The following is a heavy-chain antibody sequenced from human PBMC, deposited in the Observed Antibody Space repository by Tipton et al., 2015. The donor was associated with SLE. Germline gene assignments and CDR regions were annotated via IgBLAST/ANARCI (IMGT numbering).Heavy chain of an antibody. D-gene: IGHD3-10*01. Sequence: TLSLTCAVYGGSFSVCYWSWIRQSPGKGLEWIGEINQSGSTNYNPSLKGRVTISVDTSKNQFSLKMKSVTAADTAVYYCGRNMGLYGFDAFDMWGQGTMVTVSS. J-gene: IGHJ3*02. V-gene: IGHV4-34*01. CDR2: INQSGST. CDR1: GGSFSVCY. CDR3: GRNMGLYGFDAFDM.